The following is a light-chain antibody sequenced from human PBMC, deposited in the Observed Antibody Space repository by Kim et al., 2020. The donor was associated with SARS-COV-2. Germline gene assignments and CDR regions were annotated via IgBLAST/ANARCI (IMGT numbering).Light chain of an antibody. CDR1: QSISSY. Sequence: EIVLTQSPATLSLSPGERATLSCRASQSISSYLAWYQQKLGQAPRLLIYDALKRATGVPARFSGSGSGTDFTLTISSLEPEDFAVYYCQQRDYWPLTFGGGTKVDIK. V-gene: IGKV3-11*01. J-gene: IGKJ4*01. CDR3: QQRDYWPLT. CDR2: DAL.